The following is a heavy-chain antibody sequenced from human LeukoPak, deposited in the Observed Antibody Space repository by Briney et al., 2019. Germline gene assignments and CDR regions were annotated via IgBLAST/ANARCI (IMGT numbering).Heavy chain of an antibody. CDR1: GYTFTRYY. V-gene: IGHV1-2*02. CDR2: INPNSGGT. D-gene: IGHD5-18*01. CDR3: AISPGGYSYGYVDYYYGMDV. Sequence: GGSVKVFCKASGYTFTRYYMHRVGQTPGQGAEWMGWINPNSGGTNYAQRFQGRVTMTRDTSISTAYMELSRLRSDDTAVYYCAISPGGYSYGYVDYYYGMDVWGQGTTVTVSS. J-gene: IGHJ6*02.